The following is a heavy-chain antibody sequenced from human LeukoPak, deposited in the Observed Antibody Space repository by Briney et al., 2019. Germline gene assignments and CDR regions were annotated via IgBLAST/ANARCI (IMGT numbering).Heavy chain of an antibody. D-gene: IGHD2-2*01. Sequence: GGSLRLSCAASGFTFSSYGMHWVRQAPGKGLEWVAFIHFDGSTKYSGDSVKGRFTVSRDNSKNTLYLQMNSLRPEDTAVYYCAKDQCTRTSCDGYPGHWGQGPLDTVSS. J-gene: IGHJ4*02. V-gene: IGHV3-30*02. CDR1: GFTFSSYG. CDR3: AKDQCTRTSCDGYPGH. CDR2: IHFDGSTK.